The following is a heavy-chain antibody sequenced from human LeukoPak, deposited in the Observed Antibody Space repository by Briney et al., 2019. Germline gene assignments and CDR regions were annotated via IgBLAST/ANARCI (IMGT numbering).Heavy chain of an antibody. CDR2: ISASSGTT. D-gene: IGHD5-18*01. Sequence: PGRSLRLSCAASGFTFSSYAMSWVRQAPGKGLEWVAAISASSGTTYYADSVKGRFTISRDNSKNTLYLQMNSLRAEDTAVYYCANSRGYSYGLSFDYWGQGTLVTVSS. V-gene: IGHV3-23*01. CDR3: ANSRGYSYGLSFDY. J-gene: IGHJ4*02. CDR1: GFTFSSYA.